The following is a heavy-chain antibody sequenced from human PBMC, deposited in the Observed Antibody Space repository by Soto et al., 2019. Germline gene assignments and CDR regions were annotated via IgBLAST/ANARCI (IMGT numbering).Heavy chain of an antibody. V-gene: IGHV1-18*01. D-gene: IGHD3-22*01. Sequence: QVQLVQSGAEVKKPGASVKVSCKASGYTFTSYGISWVRQAPGQGLEWMGWISAYNGNTNYAQKLQGRVTMTTDTSTSTAYMELRSLRSDDTAVYYCASCLTYYYDSSGQQPFDPWGQGTLVTVSS. CDR2: ISAYNGNT. CDR1: GYTFTSYG. J-gene: IGHJ5*02. CDR3: ASCLTYYYDSSGQQPFDP.